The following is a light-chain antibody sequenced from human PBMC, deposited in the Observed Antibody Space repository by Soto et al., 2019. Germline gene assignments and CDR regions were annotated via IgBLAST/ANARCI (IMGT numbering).Light chain of an antibody. Sequence: EIVMTQSPATLSVSPGERATLSCRASQSVSSNLAWYQQKPGQTPQIVIYVASTSATGIPARCGGSGSGTDFTPPISSLLSEDVAVYYCQQYNVWSLTFGGGTKVEFK. V-gene: IGKV3-15*01. CDR3: QQYNVWSLT. J-gene: IGKJ4*01. CDR2: VAS. CDR1: QSVSSN.